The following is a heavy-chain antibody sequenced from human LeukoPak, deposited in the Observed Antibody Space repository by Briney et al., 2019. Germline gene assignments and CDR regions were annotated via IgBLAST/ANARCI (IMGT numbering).Heavy chain of an antibody. CDR1: GFTFSDYY. V-gene: IGHV3-11*01. CDR3: AKDRGTTFPENFQH. J-gene: IGHJ1*01. D-gene: IGHD2-15*01. CDR2: ISSSGSTI. Sequence: GGSLRLSCAASGFTFSDYYMSWIRQAPGKGLEWVSYISSSGSTIYYADSVKGRFTISRDNAKNSLYLQMNSLRAEDTAVYYCAKDRGTTFPENFQHWGQGTLVTVSS.